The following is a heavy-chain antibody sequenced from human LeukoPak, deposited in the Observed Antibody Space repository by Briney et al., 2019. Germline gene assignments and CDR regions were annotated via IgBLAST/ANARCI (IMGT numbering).Heavy chain of an antibody. CDR2: INPNSGGT. J-gene: IGHJ3*02. V-gene: IGHV1-2*02. Sequence: GSSVKVSCKASGGTFSSFAISWVRQAPGQGPEWMGWINPNSGGTNYAQKFQGRVTMTRDTSISTAYMELSSLTSDDTAVYSCARAGYCSTTSCSYDAFDIWGQGTMVIVSS. CDR1: GGTFSSFA. CDR3: ARAGYCSTTSCSYDAFDI. D-gene: IGHD2-2*03.